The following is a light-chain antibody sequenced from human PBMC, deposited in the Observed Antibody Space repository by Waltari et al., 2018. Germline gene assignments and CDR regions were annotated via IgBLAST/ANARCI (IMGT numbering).Light chain of an antibody. CDR1: SSNVGGYNY. V-gene: IGLV2-11*01. CDR2: EIT. CDR3: CSYAGSFTLL. Sequence: QSALTQPRSVSGSPGQSVTISCTGTSSNVGGYNYVTWYQQHPGKAPKLMIYEITPRPPGVPVRFHGSKSGNTASLTISGLQADDEADYYCCSYAGSFTLLFGGGTRVTVL. J-gene: IGLJ2*01.